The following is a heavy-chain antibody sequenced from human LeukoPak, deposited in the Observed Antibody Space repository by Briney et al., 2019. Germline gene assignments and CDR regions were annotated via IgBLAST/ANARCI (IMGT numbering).Heavy chain of an antibody. D-gene: IGHD2-15*01. V-gene: IGHV4-34*01. Sequence: SETLSLTCAVYGGGFCGYYWRWVPQPPRKGLGWIGEINHSGSTNYNPSLKSRVTISVDTSKNQFSLKLSSVTAADTAVYYCARVAVGKGYPFDYWGQGTLVTVSS. CDR3: ARVAVGKGYPFDY. CDR2: INHSGST. J-gene: IGHJ4*02. CDR1: GGGFCGYY.